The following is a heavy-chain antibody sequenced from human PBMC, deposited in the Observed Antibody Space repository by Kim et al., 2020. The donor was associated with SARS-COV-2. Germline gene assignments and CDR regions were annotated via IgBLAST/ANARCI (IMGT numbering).Heavy chain of an antibody. CDR2: ISYDGSNK. CDR3: ARECGEVTTSYYYGMDV. D-gene: IGHD3-10*01. CDR1: GFTFSSYA. Sequence: GGSLRLSCAASGFTFSSYAMHWVRQAPGKGLEWVAVISYDGSNKYYADSVKGRFTISRDNSKNTLYLQMNSLRAEDTAVYYCARECGEVTTSYYYGMDVWGQGTTVTVSS. J-gene: IGHJ6*02. V-gene: IGHV3-30*04.